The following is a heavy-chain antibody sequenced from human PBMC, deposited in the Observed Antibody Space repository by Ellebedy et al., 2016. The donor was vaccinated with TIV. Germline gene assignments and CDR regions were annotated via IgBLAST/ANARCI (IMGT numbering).Heavy chain of an antibody. Sequence: GESLKISCAASGFAFSSHDISWVRQAPGKGLEWVSTISGGGGATYYADSVKGRFTVSRDIYTNSVYLQMSSLRAEDTAVYYCARNPNSYGIYYFDYWGRGTMVTVSS. CDR2: ISGGGGAT. D-gene: IGHD5-18*01. V-gene: IGHV3-23*01. J-gene: IGHJ4*02. CDR1: GFAFSSHD. CDR3: ARNPNSYGIYYFDY.